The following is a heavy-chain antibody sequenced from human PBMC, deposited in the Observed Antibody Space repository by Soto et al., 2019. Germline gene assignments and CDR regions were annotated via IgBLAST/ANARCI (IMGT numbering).Heavy chain of an antibody. CDR3: AKAHTYFDPYFDL. CDR1: GFRFSDFA. J-gene: IGHJ2*01. CDR2: ITYDGFNE. D-gene: IGHD2-21*01. Sequence: QVQLVESGGGVVQPGRSLRLSCAASGFRFSDFAMHWVRQTPGKGLEWVAVITYDGFNEYYSDSVKGRFTISRDNSKNTLYVQMNSLRTEDTAVYYCAKAHTYFDPYFDLWGRGTLVTVSS. V-gene: IGHV3-30*18.